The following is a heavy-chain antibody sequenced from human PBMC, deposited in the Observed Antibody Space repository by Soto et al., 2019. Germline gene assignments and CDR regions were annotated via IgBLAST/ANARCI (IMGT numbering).Heavy chain of an antibody. D-gene: IGHD5-18*01. J-gene: IGHJ4*02. CDR3: ARAYSYGFSRWSYYFDY. V-gene: IGHV4-34*01. CDR2: INHSGSA. Sequence: SETLSLTCAVYGGSFSGYYWSWIRQPPGKGLEWIGEINHSGSANYNPSLKSRVTISVDTSKNQFSLKLSSVTAADTAVYYCARAYSYGFSRWSYYFDYWGQGTLVTVSS. CDR1: GGSFSGYY.